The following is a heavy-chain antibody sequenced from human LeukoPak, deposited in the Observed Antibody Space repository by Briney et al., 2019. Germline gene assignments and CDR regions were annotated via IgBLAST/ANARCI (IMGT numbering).Heavy chain of an antibody. D-gene: IGHD3-10*01. J-gene: IGHJ4*02. CDR2: IKEDGSEK. CDR3: ARVGYYYGSGSYYNVGFDY. CDR1: GFTFSNFW. Sequence: GGSLRLSCAASGFTFSNFWMSWVRQAPGKGLEWVANIKEDGSEKYYVESVTGRFTISRDNAKNSLSLQVNSLRAEDTAVYYCARVGYYYGSGSYYNVGFDYWGQGTLVTVSS. V-gene: IGHV3-7*01.